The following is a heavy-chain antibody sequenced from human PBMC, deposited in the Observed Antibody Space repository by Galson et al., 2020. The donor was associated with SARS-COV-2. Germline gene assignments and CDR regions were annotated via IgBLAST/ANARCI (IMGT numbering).Heavy chain of an antibody. CDR3: ARTLGGYYTHFDY. Sequence: GGSLRLSCAASGFTFSIYAMTWVRQAPGKGLEWVSAISGSGGSTYYADSVKGRFTISRDNSKNTLYLQMNSLRAEDTAVYYCARTLGGYYTHFDYWGQGTLVTVSS. D-gene: IGHD3-3*01. J-gene: IGHJ4*02. CDR1: GFTFSIYA. CDR2: ISGSGGST. V-gene: IGHV3-23*01.